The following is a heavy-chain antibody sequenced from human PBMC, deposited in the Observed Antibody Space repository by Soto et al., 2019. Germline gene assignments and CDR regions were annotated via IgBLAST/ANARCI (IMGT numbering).Heavy chain of an antibody. CDR2: ITHSGST. CDR1: GGSFSDYY. V-gene: IGHV4-34*01. D-gene: IGHD6-19*01. CDR3: ARASSGSTFDY. J-gene: IGHJ4*02. Sequence: SETLSLTCAVYGGSFSDYYWSWIRQPPGKGLEWIGEITHSGSTNHNPSLKSRVTISVDTSKTQFSLKLSSVTAADTAVYYCARASSGSTFDYWGQGTLVTVSS.